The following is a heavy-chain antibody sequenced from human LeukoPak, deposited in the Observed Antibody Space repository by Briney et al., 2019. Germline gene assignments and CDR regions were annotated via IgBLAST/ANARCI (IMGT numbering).Heavy chain of an antibody. Sequence: GGSLRLSCAASGFTFRTSGMNWVRQAPGKGLEWVAVISYDGSNKYYADSVKGRFTISRDNSKNTLYLQMNSLRAEDTAVYYCARDKQDAFDIWGQGTMVTVSS. CDR3: ARDKQDAFDI. J-gene: IGHJ3*02. CDR2: ISYDGSNK. V-gene: IGHV3-30*03. CDR1: GFTFRTSG.